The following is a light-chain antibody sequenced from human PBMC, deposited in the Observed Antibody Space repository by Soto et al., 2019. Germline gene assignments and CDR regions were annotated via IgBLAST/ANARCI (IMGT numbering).Light chain of an antibody. Sequence: EILMTQSPATLSVSPGERATLSCRASQSVSSDLAWYHQKPGQAPRLLIYGVSTRATGIPARFSGSGSGTEFTLTINSLQSEDFAVYYCQQYNNWPRTFGQGTKVDIK. V-gene: IGKV3-15*01. J-gene: IGKJ1*01. CDR1: QSVSSD. CDR3: QQYNNWPRT. CDR2: GVS.